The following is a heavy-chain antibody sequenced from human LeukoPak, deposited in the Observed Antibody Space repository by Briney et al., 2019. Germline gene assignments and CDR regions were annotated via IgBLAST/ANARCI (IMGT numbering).Heavy chain of an antibody. V-gene: IGHV3-48*03. Sequence: PGRSLRLSCAASGFTFSSYEMKWVRQAPGKGLHWVAFISSSGSTIYYADSVKGRFTISRDNAKNSLYLQMNSLRVEDTAVYYCARAIGDFGRYGVDVWGQGTTITVFS. D-gene: IGHD4-17*01. CDR2: ISSSGSTI. CDR1: GFTFSSYE. CDR3: ARAIGDFGRYGVDV. J-gene: IGHJ6*02.